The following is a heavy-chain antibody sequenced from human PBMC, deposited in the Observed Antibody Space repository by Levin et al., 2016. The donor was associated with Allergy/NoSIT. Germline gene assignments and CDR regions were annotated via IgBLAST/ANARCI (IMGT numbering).Heavy chain of an antibody. Sequence: WIRQPPGKGLEWVAVISYDGSNKYYADSVKGRFTISRDNSKNTLYLQMNSLRAEDTAVYYCARENSGGWFDPWGQGTLVTVSS. CDR3: ARENSGGWFDP. CDR2: ISYDGSNK. J-gene: IGHJ5*02. D-gene: IGHD3-10*01. V-gene: IGHV3-30*04.